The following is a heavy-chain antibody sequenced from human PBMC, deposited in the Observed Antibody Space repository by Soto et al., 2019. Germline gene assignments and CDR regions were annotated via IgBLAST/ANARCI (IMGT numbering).Heavy chain of an antibody. CDR2: ISSSGSTI. CDR3: ARSPFLECN. CDR1: GFSFSSYE. Sequence: GGSLRLSCAASGFSFSSYEMNWVRQAPGKGLEWVSYISSSGSTIYYADSVKGRFTISRDNAKNSLFLQMNSLRVEDTAVYYCARSPFLECNWALGTLVTVSS. V-gene: IGHV3-48*03. D-gene: IGHD3-3*02. J-gene: IGHJ4*02.